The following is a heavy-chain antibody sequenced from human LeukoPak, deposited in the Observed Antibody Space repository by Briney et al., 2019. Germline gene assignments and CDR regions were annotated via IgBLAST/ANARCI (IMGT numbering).Heavy chain of an antibody. CDR2: IIPVFGTT. V-gene: IGHV1-69*13. J-gene: IGHJ4*02. Sequence: SVKVSCKTSGDIVSMYGIFWVRQAPGQGLEWMGGIIPVFGTTNYAQKFQGRVTITADGSTNTAYMELSSLGSEDTAVYFCATEGGRHFIEDWGQGTLVTVSS. CDR3: ATEGGRHFIED. CDR1: GDIVSMYG. D-gene: IGHD3-16*01.